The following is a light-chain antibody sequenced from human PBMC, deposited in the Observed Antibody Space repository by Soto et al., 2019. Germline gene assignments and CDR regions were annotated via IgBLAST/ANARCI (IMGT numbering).Light chain of an antibody. J-gene: IGKJ4*01. CDR1: QSVSYF. CDR2: DAS. CDR3: QQRSNWPPLT. Sequence: EIVLTQTPATLSLFPGERATLSCRASQSVSYFLAWYQQKPGQAPRLLISDASNRATGIPARFSGSGSGTDFTLTISSVEHEDFAVDYCQQRSNWPPLTFGGGTKVEIK. V-gene: IGKV3-11*01.